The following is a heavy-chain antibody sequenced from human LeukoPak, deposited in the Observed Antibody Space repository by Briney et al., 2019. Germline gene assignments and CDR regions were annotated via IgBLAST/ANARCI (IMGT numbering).Heavy chain of an antibody. D-gene: IGHD3-22*01. CDR2: ISTISTTI. V-gene: IGHV3-48*01. CDR1: GFTFSTYS. Sequence: GGSLRLSCAASGFTFSTYSINWVRQAPGKGLEWISYISTISTTIYYADSVKGRFTISRENSKNTLYLQMNSLRAEDTAVYYCAHTDSYYFDSGMVSWGQGALVTVSS. J-gene: IGHJ5*02. CDR3: AHTDSYYFDSGMVS.